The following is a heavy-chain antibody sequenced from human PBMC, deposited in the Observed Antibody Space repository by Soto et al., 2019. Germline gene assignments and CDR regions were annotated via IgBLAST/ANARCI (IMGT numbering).Heavy chain of an antibody. CDR1: GYTFTGYY. Sequence: ASVEVSCKASGYTFTGYYMHWVRQAPGQGLEWMGWINPNSGGTNYAQKFQGWVTMTRDTSISTAYMELSRLRSDDTAVCYCARSGCSGGSCYPYYYYGMDVWGQGTTVTVSS. J-gene: IGHJ6*02. CDR3: ARSGCSGGSCYPYYYYGMDV. D-gene: IGHD2-15*01. CDR2: INPNSGGT. V-gene: IGHV1-2*04.